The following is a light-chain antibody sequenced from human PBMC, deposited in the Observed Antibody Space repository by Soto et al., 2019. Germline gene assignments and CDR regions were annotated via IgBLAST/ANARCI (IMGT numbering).Light chain of an antibody. CDR3: QQYSSRST. CDR1: QSISSW. CDR2: KAS. J-gene: IGKJ1*01. Sequence: DIQMTQSPSTLSASVGDRVTVTCRASQSISSWLAWYQQKPGKAPKLLIYKASSLESGVPSRFSGSGSGTEFTLTISGLQPDDFATYYGQQYSSRSTFGQGTKVEIK. V-gene: IGKV1-5*03.